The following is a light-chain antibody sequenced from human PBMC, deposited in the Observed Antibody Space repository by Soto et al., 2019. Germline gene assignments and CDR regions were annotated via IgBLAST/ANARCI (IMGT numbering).Light chain of an antibody. J-gene: IGKJ1*01. CDR1: QIVSKNY. Sequence: VLTQSPGTLSLSPGERATLSCRASQIVSKNYLAWYQQKPDQAPRLLIYAASSRATGIPDRFSGGGSETDFTLTISRLEPEDFAVYYCQQYGSAPRTFGQGTKVEVK. CDR2: AAS. CDR3: QQYGSAPRT. V-gene: IGKV3-20*01.